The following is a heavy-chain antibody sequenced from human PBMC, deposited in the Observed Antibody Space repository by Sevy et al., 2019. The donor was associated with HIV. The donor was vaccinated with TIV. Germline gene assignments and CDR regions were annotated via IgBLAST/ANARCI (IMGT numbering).Heavy chain of an antibody. D-gene: IGHD3-9*01. CDR2: IKDKAQGETR. CDR1: GVNFTNAW. Sequence: GGSLRLSCVVSGVNFTNAWVTWIRQAPGKGLEWVGSIKDKAQGETRDFAPPVEGRFSLSRHDSTNTVFLQMNGLKTDDTAMYYCATGKFEWLLAWGRRTLVTVSS. CDR3: ATGKFEWLLA. J-gene: IGHJ5*02. V-gene: IGHV3-15*01.